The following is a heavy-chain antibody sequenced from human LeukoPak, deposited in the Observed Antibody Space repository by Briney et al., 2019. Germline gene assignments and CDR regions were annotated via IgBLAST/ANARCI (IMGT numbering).Heavy chain of an antibody. CDR1: GGSISSYY. D-gene: IGHD5-18*01. CDR3: ARGGGDTAMPFDY. Sequence: SETLSLTCTVSGGSISSYYWSWIRQPPGKGLEWIGYIYYSGSTNYNPSLKSRVTISVDTSKNQFSLKLSSVTAADTAVYHCARGGGDTAMPFDYWGQGTLVTVSS. J-gene: IGHJ4*02. V-gene: IGHV4-59*01. CDR2: IYYSGST.